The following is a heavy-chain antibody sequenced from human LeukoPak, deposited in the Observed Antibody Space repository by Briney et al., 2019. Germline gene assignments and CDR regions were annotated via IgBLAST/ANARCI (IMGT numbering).Heavy chain of an antibody. Sequence: GGSLRLSCAASGFTFSSYWMSWVRQAPGKGLEWVANIKQDGSEKYYVDSVKGRFTISRDNAKNSLYLLMNSLRAEDTAVYYCARRNRAAAGTRSAYYYYYMDVWGKGTTVTVSS. D-gene: IGHD6-13*01. V-gene: IGHV3-7*01. J-gene: IGHJ6*03. CDR3: ARRNRAAAGTRSAYYYYYMDV. CDR2: IKQDGSEK. CDR1: GFTFSSYW.